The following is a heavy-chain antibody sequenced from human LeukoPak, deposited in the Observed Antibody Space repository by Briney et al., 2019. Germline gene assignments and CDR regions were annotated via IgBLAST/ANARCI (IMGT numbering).Heavy chain of an antibody. Sequence: GGSLRLSCAASGFTFSNYWMHWVRQAPGKGLVWVSRISSDGSSTSYADSVKGRSTISRDNSKNTLYLQMNSLRAEDTAVYYCARRDYGGNSGFRNAFDIWGQGTMVTVSS. CDR2: ISSDGSST. CDR3: ARRDYGGNSGFRNAFDI. CDR1: GFTFSNYW. V-gene: IGHV3-74*01. D-gene: IGHD4-23*01. J-gene: IGHJ3*02.